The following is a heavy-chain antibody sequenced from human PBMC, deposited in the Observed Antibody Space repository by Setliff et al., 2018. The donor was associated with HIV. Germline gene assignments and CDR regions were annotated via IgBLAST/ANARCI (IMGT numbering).Heavy chain of an antibody. D-gene: IGHD1-1*01. CDR3: ARFVGTYNWFDS. CDR1: GGSISDHY. CDR2: IYTSGST. Sequence: SETLSLTCTVSGGSISDHYWSWIRQPPGKTLELIGYIYTSGSTNYNPSLRSRVTISVDTSKNQFSLNLNSVIAADTAICYCARFVGTYNWFDSWGQGTLVTVSS. V-gene: IGHV4-4*08. J-gene: IGHJ5*01.